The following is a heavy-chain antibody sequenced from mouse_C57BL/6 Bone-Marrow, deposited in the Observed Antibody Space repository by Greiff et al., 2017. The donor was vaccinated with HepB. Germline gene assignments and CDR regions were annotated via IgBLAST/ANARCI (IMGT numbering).Heavy chain of an antibody. D-gene: IGHD4-1*02. J-gene: IGHJ1*03. CDR2: IYPRDGST. CDR1: GYTFTDHT. Sequence: VQLQQSDAELVKPGASVKISCKASGYTFTDHTIHWMKQRPEQGLEWIGYIYPRDGSTKYNEKFKGKATLTADKSSSTAYMQLNSLTSEDAAVYFCARWLQLGGWYFDVWGTGTTVTVSS. V-gene: IGHV1-78*01. CDR3: ARWLQLGGWYFDV.